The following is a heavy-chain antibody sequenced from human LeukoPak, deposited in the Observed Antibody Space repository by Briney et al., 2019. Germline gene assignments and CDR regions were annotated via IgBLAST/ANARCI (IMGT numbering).Heavy chain of an antibody. CDR2: IYYSGST. CDR1: GGSISSGDYY. V-gene: IGHV4-30-4*01. CDR3: ARERRDSSGYYYHSDY. J-gene: IGHJ4*02. Sequence: SETLSLTCTVSGGSISSGDYYWSWIRQPPGKGLEWIGYIYYSGSTYYNPSLKSRVTISVDTSKNQFSLKLSSVTAADTAVYYCARERRDSSGYYYHSDYWGQGTLVTVSS. D-gene: IGHD3-22*01.